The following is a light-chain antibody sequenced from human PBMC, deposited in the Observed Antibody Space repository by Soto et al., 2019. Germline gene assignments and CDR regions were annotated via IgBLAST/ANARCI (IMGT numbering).Light chain of an antibody. CDR1: QNIATY. V-gene: IGKV1-39*01. Sequence: DIQMTQSPSSLSASVGDRVTITCRASQNIATYLNWYQQKPGKAPKLLIYAASGLQSGVPSRFSGSGSGTVFTLTITSLQFEDFATYYCQQSYSTPGEFTFGPGTKVDIK. J-gene: IGKJ3*01. CDR3: QQSYSTPGEFT. CDR2: AAS.